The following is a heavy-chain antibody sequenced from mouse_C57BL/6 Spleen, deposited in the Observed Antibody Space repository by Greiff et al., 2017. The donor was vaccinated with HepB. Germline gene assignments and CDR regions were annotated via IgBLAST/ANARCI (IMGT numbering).Heavy chain of an antibody. D-gene: IGHD3-1*01. J-gene: IGHJ4*01. CDR2: IDPEDGDT. V-gene: IGHV14-1*01. Sequence: EVKLKQSGAELVRPGASVKLSCTASGFNIKDYYMHWVKQRPEQGLEWIGRIDPEDGDTEYAPKFQGKATMTADTSSNTAYLQLSSLTSEDTAVYYCTSGENYYAMDYWGQGTSVTVSS. CDR1: GFNIKDYY. CDR3: TSGENYYAMDY.